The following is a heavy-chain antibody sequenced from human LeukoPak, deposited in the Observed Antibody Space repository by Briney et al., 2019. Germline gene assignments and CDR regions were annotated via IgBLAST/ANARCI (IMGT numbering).Heavy chain of an antibody. D-gene: IGHD3-10*01. J-gene: IGHJ4*02. CDR3: AKLKVFGSGSWDY. CDR2: ISGSGGST. CDR1: GFTFSSYA. Sequence: PGGSLRLSCAASGFTFSSYAMSWVRQAPGKGLEWVSAISGSGGSTYYADSVKGRFTISRDNSKNTLYLQMYSLRAEDTAVYYCAKLKVFGSGSWDYWGQGTLVTVSS. V-gene: IGHV3-23*01.